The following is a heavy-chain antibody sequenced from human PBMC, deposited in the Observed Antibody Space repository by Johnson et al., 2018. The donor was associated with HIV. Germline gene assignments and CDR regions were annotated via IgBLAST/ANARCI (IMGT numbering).Heavy chain of an antibody. J-gene: IGHJ3*02. CDR3: AKDLYSSSGTNDAFDI. V-gene: IGHV3-53*01. CDR1: GFTVSSNY. CDR2: IYSGCST. D-gene: IGHD6-19*01. Sequence: VQLVESGGGLIQPGGSLRLSCAASGFTVSSNYISWVRQAPGKGLEWVSVIYSGCSTYYADSVKGRFTIFRDNSENTLVRQMNRLRAEETAVYHCAKDLYSSSGTNDAFDIWGQGTMVTVSS.